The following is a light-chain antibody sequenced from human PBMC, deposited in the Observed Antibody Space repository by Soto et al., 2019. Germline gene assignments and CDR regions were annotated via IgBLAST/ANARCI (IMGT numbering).Light chain of an antibody. CDR1: QTSSSW. Sequence: DIQMSQSPSTLTASVADRFTITFLASQTSSSWLAWYQQKPGKAPKLLIYDASTLESGVPSRFSGSGSGTEFTLTINNLQPDDFATYYCQHYNSYPWTFGQGTKVDIK. V-gene: IGKV1-5*01. CDR2: DAS. CDR3: QHYNSYPWT. J-gene: IGKJ1*01.